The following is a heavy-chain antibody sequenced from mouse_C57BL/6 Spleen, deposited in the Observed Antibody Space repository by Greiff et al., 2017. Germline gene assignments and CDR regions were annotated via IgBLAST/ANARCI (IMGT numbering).Heavy chain of an antibody. CDR1: GYTFTSYW. V-gene: IGHV1-59*01. CDR3: ARSRYYGSSYGFDY. D-gene: IGHD1-1*01. J-gene: IGHJ2*01. CDR2: IDPSDSYT. Sequence: VQLQQPGAELVRPGTSVKLSCKASGYTFTSYWMHWVKQRPGQGLEWIGVIDPSDSYTNYNQKFKGKATLTVDTSSSTAYMQLGSLTSEDSAVYYCARSRYYGSSYGFDYWGQGTTLTVSS.